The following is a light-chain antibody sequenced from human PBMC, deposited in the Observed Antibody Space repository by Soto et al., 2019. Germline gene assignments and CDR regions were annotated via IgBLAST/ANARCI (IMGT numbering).Light chain of an antibody. Sequence: DIEMSQSPSSLSASVGDRVTITFRASQSIVTYLNWYLQKPGKAPKLLIYAASNLQSGVPSRFSGSGSGTDFTLTISRLEPEDFAVYHCQQYDDSMTFGQGTKVDIK. CDR1: QSIVTY. V-gene: IGKV1-39*01. CDR2: AAS. CDR3: QQYDDSMT. J-gene: IGKJ1*01.